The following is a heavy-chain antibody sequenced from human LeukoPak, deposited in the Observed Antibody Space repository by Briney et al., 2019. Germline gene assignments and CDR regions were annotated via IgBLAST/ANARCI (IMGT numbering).Heavy chain of an antibody. CDR1: GFAFSSYA. V-gene: IGHV3-23*01. Sequence: PGGSLRLSCAASGFAFSSYAMSWVRQAPGKGLEWVSGISGSGRTTYYADSVKGRFTISRDNSKNTLYLQMTGLRVDDTAVYYCAKDPLPHADPSTAFDYWGQGTPVTVSS. J-gene: IGHJ4*02. D-gene: IGHD2-21*02. CDR3: AKDPLPHADPSTAFDY. CDR2: ISGSGRTT.